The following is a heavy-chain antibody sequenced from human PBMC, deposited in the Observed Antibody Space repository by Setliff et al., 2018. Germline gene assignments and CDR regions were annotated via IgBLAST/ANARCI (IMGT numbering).Heavy chain of an antibody. V-gene: IGHV3-48*01. J-gene: IGHJ4*02. Sequence: GGSLRLSCAASGFTFNDYAMHWVRQAPGKGLEWVSGISSGSISTTHYADSVRGRFTVSRDNAKNTLYLEMNNLRAEDSAVYYCARRGTTAFDFWGLGTLVTVSS. CDR3: ARRGTTAFDF. CDR2: ISSGSISTT. CDR1: GFTFNDYA. D-gene: IGHD4-4*01.